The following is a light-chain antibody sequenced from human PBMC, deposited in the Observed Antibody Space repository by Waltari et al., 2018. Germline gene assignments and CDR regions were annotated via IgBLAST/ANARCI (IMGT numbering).Light chain of an antibody. J-gene: IGLJ2*01. CDR3: LVWHSTTDHHGV. CDR1: NIGSKS. CDR2: YDS. V-gene: IGLV3-21*04. Sequence: SYVVTQSPSVSVAPGETARITCGGDNIGSKSVHWYQQRPGQAPVLVIPYDSDRPSGIPERLSGANSGNTATLTISLVEADDEADYYCLVWHSTTDHHGVFGGGTKLTVL.